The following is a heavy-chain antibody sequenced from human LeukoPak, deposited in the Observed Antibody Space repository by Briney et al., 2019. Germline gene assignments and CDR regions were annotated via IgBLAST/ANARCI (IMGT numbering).Heavy chain of an antibody. V-gene: IGHV3-48*03. Sequence: GGSLRLSCTAPGFTFSSYEVNWVRKAPGKGLEWVSYISSSGNTIHYADSVKGRFTISRDNAKNSVYLQMSSLRAEDTAVYYCARRKVSGSGSYYLCDYWGQGTLVSVSS. CDR1: GFTFSSYE. CDR3: ARRKVSGSGSYYLCDY. CDR2: ISSSGNTI. J-gene: IGHJ4*02. D-gene: IGHD3-10*01.